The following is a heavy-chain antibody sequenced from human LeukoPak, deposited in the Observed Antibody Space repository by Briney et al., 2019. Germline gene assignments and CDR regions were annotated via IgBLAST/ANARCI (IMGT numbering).Heavy chain of an antibody. CDR3: ARDNYDFWSGYYVGFDY. CDR1: GGSISSYY. D-gene: IGHD3-3*01. CDR2: IYYSGST. J-gene: IGHJ4*02. Sequence: SETLSLTCTVSGGSISSYYWSWIRQPPGKGLEWTGYIYYSGSTNYNPSLKSRVTISVDTSKNQFSLKLSSVTAADTAVYYCARDNYDFWSGYYVGFDYWGQGTLVTVSS. V-gene: IGHV4-59*01.